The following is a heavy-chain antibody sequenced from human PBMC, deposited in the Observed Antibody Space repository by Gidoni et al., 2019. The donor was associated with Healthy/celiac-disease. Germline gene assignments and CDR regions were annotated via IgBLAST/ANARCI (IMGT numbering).Heavy chain of an antibody. D-gene: IGHD4-17*01. Sequence: QVQLVESGGGVVQPGRSLRLSCAASGFTFSSYGMHWVRQAPGKGLEWVAVIWYDGSNKYYADSVKGRFTISRDNSKNTLYLQMNSLRAEDTAVYYCARPTTVTTSYYYYYGMDVWGQGTTVTVSS. CDR3: ARPTTVTTSYYYYYGMDV. J-gene: IGHJ6*02. CDR2: IWYDGSNK. CDR1: GFTFSSYG. V-gene: IGHV3-33*01.